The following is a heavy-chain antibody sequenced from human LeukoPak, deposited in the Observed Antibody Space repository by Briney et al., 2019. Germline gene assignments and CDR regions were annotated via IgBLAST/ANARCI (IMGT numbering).Heavy chain of an antibody. CDR1: GFTFSDYS. CDR2: INRISDSI. Sequence: PGGSLRLSCAASGFTFSDYSMNWVRQAPGRGLEGVSYINRISDSIHYADSVKGRFTVSRDNAKNSLYLQMNSLRVEDTAVYYCARDDNWGFDYWGQGILVTVSS. V-gene: IGHV3-48*01. CDR3: ARDDNWGFDY. J-gene: IGHJ4*02. D-gene: IGHD1-1*01.